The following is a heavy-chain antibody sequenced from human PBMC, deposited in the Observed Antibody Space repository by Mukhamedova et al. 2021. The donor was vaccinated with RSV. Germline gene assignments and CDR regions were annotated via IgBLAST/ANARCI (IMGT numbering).Heavy chain of an antibody. CDR2: T. Sequence: TEYAASVKGRFTISRHDSENSLYLQMNSLRTEDTAVYYCAKDRPDNYSWDSWGQGALVTVSS. D-gene: IGHD5-24*01. V-gene: IGHV3-72*01. J-gene: IGHJ4*02. CDR3: AKDRPDNYSWDS.